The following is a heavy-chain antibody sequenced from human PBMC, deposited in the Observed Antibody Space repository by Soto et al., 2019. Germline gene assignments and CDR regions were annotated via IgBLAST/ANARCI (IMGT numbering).Heavy chain of an antibody. V-gene: IGHV3-48*03. J-gene: IGHJ6*02. CDR3: ARRQRMDV. Sequence: PGGSLRLSYAASGFTFSSYEINWVRQAPGKGLEWLSYISSSGSTIYYADSVKGRFTISRDNAKNSLYLQMNSLRAEDTAVYYCARRQRMDVWGQGTTVTVSS. CDR2: ISSSGSTI. CDR1: GFTFSSYE.